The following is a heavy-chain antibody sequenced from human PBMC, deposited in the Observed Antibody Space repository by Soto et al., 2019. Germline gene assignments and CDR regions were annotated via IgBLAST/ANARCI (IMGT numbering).Heavy chain of an antibody. CDR2: IIPIFGTA. Sequence: QVQLVQSGAEVKKPGSSVKVSCKASGGTFSSYAISWVRQAPGQGLEWMGGIIPIFGTANYAQKFQGRVTITADESTSTAYMELSSLRSEDTAVYYCAGPAELPRIYYYFGMDVWGQGATVTFSS. J-gene: IGHJ6*02. CDR3: AGPAELPRIYYYFGMDV. CDR1: GGTFSSYA. V-gene: IGHV1-69*12. D-gene: IGHD1-7*01.